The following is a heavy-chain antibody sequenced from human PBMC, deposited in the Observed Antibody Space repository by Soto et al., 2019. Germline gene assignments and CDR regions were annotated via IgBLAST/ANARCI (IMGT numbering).Heavy chain of an antibody. Sequence: LQTMSLTWTVAGGSISSSYWRWISQPPRKGLEWIGYIYYSGSTNYSPSLKSRVTISVDTSKNQFSLKLSSVTAADTAIYYCARIGYCIENSCSGFDYWRQGTLVTVSS. J-gene: IGHJ4*02. CDR1: GGSISSSY. CDR2: IYYSGST. V-gene: IGHV4-59*01. D-gene: IGHD2-15*01. CDR3: ARIGYCIENSCSGFDY.